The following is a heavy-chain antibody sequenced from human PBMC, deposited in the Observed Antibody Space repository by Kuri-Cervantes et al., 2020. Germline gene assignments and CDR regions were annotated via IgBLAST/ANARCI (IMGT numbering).Heavy chain of an antibody. CDR2: IIPIFGTA. D-gene: IGHD5-12*01. CDR1: GGTFSSYA. CDR3: ARASYSGYDFGRPQQPYGY. V-gene: IGHV1-69*13. Sequence: SVKVSCKASGGTFSSYAISWVRQAPGQGLEWMGGIIPIFGTANYAQKFQGRVTITADESTSTAYMELSSLRSEDTAVYYCARASYSGYDFGRPQQPYGYWGQGTLVTVSS. J-gene: IGHJ4*02.